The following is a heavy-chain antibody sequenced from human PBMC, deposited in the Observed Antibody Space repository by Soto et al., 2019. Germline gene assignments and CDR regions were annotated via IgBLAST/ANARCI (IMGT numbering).Heavy chain of an antibody. CDR2: IWYDGSNK. J-gene: IGHJ6*02. CDR3: ARDGKLWFGEFDHYGMDV. Sequence: GGSLRLSCSASGFTFNSYGMHWVRQAPGKGLEWVAVIWYDGSNKYYADSVKGRFTISRDNSKNTLYLQMNSLRAEDTAVYYCARDGKLWFGEFDHYGMDVWGQGTTVTAP. CDR1: GFTFNSYG. V-gene: IGHV3-33*01. D-gene: IGHD3-10*01.